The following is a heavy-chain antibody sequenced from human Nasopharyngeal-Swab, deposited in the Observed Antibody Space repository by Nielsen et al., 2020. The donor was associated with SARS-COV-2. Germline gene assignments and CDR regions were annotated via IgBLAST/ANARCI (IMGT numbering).Heavy chain of an antibody. D-gene: IGHD3-16*02. CDR2: INSDGSST. J-gene: IGHJ4*02. Sequence: WIRQPPGKGLVWVSRINSDGSSTTYADSVKGRFTISRGNAKNTLYLQMNSLRAEDTAVYYCARDYYDYVWGSYRYLGYFDYWGQGTLVTVSS. CDR3: ARDYYDYVWGSYRYLGYFDY. V-gene: IGHV3-74*01.